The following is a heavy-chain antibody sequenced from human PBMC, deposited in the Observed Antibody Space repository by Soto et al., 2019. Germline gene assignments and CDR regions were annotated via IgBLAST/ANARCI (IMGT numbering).Heavy chain of an antibody. V-gene: IGHV3-53*02. CDR2: IYADGGT. CDR1: GFTVSSNS. Sequence: EVERVETGGGLIQPGGSLRLSCAVSGFTVSSNSMSWVRQAPGKGLEWVSLIYADGGTYYGDSVKGRFTISRDTSKNTVSLQMTSLRADDTAVYYCARDNSILGAAFQDWGQGTLVTVSS. D-gene: IGHD2-15*01. J-gene: IGHJ1*01. CDR3: ARDNSILGAAFQD.